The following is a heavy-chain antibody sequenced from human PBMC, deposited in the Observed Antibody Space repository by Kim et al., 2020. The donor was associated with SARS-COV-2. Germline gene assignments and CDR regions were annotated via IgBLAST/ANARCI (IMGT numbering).Heavy chain of an antibody. CDR2: ISSSSNTI. CDR1: GFTFSGFS. CDR3: ARDYYDSSGYYFGGY. Sequence: GGSLRLSCAASGFTFSGFSMNWVRQAPGKGLEWVSYISSSSNTIYYADSVKGRFTISRDNAKSSLFLQMNSLRDEDTAVYYWARDYYDSSGYYFGGYWG. V-gene: IGHV3-48*02. D-gene: IGHD3-22*01. J-gene: IGHJ4*01.